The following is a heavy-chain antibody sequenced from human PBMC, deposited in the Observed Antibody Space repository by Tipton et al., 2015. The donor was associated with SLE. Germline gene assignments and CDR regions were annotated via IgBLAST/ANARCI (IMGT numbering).Heavy chain of an antibody. CDR1: GGSISSYY. CDR2: IYYSGST. D-gene: IGHD3-10*01. CDR3: ARSAVRGVIQY. Sequence: TLSLTCTVSGGSISSYYWSWIRQPPGKGLEWIGYIYYSGSTNYNPSLKSRVTISGDASKNQFSLKLSSVSAADTAVYYCARSAVRGVIQYWGQGTLVTVSS. J-gene: IGHJ4*02. V-gene: IGHV4-59*01.